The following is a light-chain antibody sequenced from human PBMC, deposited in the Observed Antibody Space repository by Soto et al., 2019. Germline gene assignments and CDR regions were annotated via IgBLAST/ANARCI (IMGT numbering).Light chain of an antibody. Sequence: QSVLTQPTSVSAAPGQKVTISCSGSSSNIGNNYVSWYQQLPGTAPKLLIYDNDKRPSGIPDRLSGSKSGTSATLGVTGLQTGDEADYYCATWDSSLSAGVFGGGTKVTVL. CDR3: ATWDSSLSAGV. V-gene: IGLV1-51*01. CDR1: SSNIGNNY. CDR2: DND. J-gene: IGLJ2*01.